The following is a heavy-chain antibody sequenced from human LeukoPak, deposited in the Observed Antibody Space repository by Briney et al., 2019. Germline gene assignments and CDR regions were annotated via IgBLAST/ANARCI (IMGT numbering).Heavy chain of an antibody. CDR2: ISYDGSNK. CDR1: GFTFSSYA. V-gene: IGHV3-30-3*01. Sequence: GGSLRLSCAASGFTFSSYAMHWVRQAPGKGLEWVAVISYDGSNKYYADSVKGRFTISRDNSKNTLYLQMNSLRAEDTAVYYCASPTNDCSSTSCSPDYWGQGTLVTVSS. D-gene: IGHD2-2*01. CDR3: ASPTNDCSSTSCSPDY. J-gene: IGHJ4*02.